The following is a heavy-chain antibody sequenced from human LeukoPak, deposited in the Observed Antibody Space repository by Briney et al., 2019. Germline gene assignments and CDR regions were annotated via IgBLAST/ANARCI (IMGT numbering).Heavy chain of an antibody. Sequence: PGGSLRLSCAASGFTFSSYAMSWVRQAPGKGLEWVSAISGSGGSTYYADSVKGRFTISRDNSKNTLYLQMNSLGAEDTAVYYCAKVMDYDFWSGHNWFDPWGQGTLVTVSS. CDR1: GFTFSSYA. D-gene: IGHD3-3*01. V-gene: IGHV3-23*01. CDR3: AKVMDYDFWSGHNWFDP. J-gene: IGHJ5*02. CDR2: ISGSGGST.